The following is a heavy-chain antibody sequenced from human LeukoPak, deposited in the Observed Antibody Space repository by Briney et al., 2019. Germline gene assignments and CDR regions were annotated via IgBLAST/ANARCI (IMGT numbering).Heavy chain of an antibody. CDR3: ARDSPYWGAFDI. D-gene: IGHD7-27*01. CDR2: ISWNSGSI. CDR1: GFTFDDYA. V-gene: IGHV3-9*01. J-gene: IGHJ3*02. Sequence: PGRSLRLSCAASGFTFDDYAMHWVRQAPGKGLEWVSGISWNSGSIGYADSVKGRFTISRDNAKNSLYLQMNSLRAEDTAVYYCARDSPYWGAFDIWGQGTMVTVSS.